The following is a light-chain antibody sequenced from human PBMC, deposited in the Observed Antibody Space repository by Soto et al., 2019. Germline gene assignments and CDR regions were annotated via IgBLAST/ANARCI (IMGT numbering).Light chain of an antibody. Sequence: EIVLTQSPATLSLSPGTGATLSCRASQIVTSSLAWYQQRPGQAPRLLIYDTFTRATGIPARFSAKGAGTYFTLTVSSLDPEDSAVYFCQLRRDWPPTYTFGQGNKLA. V-gene: IGKV3-11*01. CDR3: QLRRDWPPTYT. CDR1: QIVTSS. J-gene: IGKJ2*01. CDR2: DTF.